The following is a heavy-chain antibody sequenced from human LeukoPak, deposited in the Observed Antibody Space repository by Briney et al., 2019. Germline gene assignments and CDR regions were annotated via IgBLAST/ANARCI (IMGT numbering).Heavy chain of an antibody. J-gene: IGHJ3*02. CDR3: ARGPDYGDWFRAFDI. D-gene: IGHD4-17*01. Sequence: SETLSLTCTVSGGSISNYYWGWIRQPPGKGLEWIGYIYYTGSTNYNPSLKSRVTMSVDTSKNQFSLKLSSVTAADTAVYYCARGPDYGDWFRAFDIWGQGTMVTVSS. CDR2: IYYTGST. V-gene: IGHV4-59*12. CDR1: GGSISNYY.